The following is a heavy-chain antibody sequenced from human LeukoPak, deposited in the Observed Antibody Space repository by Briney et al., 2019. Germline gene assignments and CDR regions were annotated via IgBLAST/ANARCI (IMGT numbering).Heavy chain of an antibody. CDR2: ISGSGGST. Sequence: GRSLRLSCAASGFTFDDYAMHWVRQAPGKGLEWVSAISGSGGSTYYADSVKGRFTISRDNSKNTLYLQMNSLRAEDTAVYYCAKAKHGDWFDPWGQGTLVTVSS. J-gene: IGHJ5*02. V-gene: IGHV3-23*01. CDR1: GFTFDDYA. CDR3: AKAKHGDWFDP. D-gene: IGHD3-10*01.